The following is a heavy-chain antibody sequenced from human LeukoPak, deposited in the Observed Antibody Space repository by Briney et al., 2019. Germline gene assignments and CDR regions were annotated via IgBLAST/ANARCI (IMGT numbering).Heavy chain of an antibody. V-gene: IGHV4-30-4*01. CDR3: ARDRIRGYSGYGNNWFDP. CDR1: GGSISSDDYY. J-gene: IGHJ5*02. Sequence: SETLSLTCTVSGGSISSDDYYWSWIRQPPGKGLEWIGYIYYSGSTYYNPSLKSRVTISVDMSKNQFSLKLSSVTAADTAVYYCARDRIRGYSGYGNNWFDPWGQGTLVTVSS. CDR2: IYYSGST. D-gene: IGHD5-12*01.